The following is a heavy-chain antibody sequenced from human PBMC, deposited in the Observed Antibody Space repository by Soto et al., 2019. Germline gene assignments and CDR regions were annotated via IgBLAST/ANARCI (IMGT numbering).Heavy chain of an antibody. CDR2: ISSSGGST. J-gene: IGHJ4*02. D-gene: IGHD6-13*01. Sequence: EVQLLESGGGLVQPGGSLRLSCAVSGFTFSSYAMAWVRQAPGKGLEWVSGISSSGGSTYHADSVKGRFTISRDNSKNTLYLQINSLRAEDTAVYYCAKESLSAAPGSSGFDYWGQGILVTVSS. V-gene: IGHV3-23*01. CDR3: AKESLSAAPGSSGFDY. CDR1: GFTFSSYA.